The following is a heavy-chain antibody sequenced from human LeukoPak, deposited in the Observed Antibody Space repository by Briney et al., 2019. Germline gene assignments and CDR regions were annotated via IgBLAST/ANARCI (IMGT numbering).Heavy chain of an antibody. V-gene: IGHV4-59*01. CDR2: IYYSGST. CDR3: ARALVGATRGFDY. Sequence: SETLSLTCTVSGGSISGFYWSWIRQTPGKGLEWIGYIYYSGSTNYNPSLKSRVTMSVDTSKNQFSLNLSSVTAADTAVYYCARALVGATRGFDYWGQGTLVTVSS. CDR1: GGSISGFY. D-gene: IGHD1-26*01. J-gene: IGHJ4*02.